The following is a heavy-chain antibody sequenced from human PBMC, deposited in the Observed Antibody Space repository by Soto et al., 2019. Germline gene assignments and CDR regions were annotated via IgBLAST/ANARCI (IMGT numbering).Heavy chain of an antibody. J-gene: IGHJ5*02. Sequence: QVQLQESGPGLVKPSQTLSLTCTVSGGSISSGGYYWSWIRQHPGKGLEWIGYIYYSGSTYYNPSLKRRVTISVDTSKNQFSLKLSSVTAADTAVYYCAKGRYYDSSGSNWFDPWGQGTLVTVSS. CDR3: AKGRYYDSSGSNWFDP. CDR2: IYYSGST. V-gene: IGHV4-31*03. D-gene: IGHD3-22*01. CDR1: GGSISSGGYY.